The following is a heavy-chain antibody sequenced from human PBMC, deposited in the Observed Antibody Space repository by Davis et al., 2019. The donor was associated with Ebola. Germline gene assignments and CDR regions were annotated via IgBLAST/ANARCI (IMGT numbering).Heavy chain of an antibody. CDR1: GYSISSGYY. J-gene: IGHJ6*02. CDR3: ARDQTPYYDSSGYYDYYYYYYGMDV. D-gene: IGHD3-22*01. CDR2: IYHSGST. Sequence: SETLSLTCTVSGYSISSGYYWGWIRQPPGKGLEWIGSIYHSGSTYYNPSLKSRVTISVDTSKNQFSLKLSSVTAADTAVYYCARDQTPYYDSSGYYDYYYYYYGMDVWGQGTTVTVSS. V-gene: IGHV4-38-2*02.